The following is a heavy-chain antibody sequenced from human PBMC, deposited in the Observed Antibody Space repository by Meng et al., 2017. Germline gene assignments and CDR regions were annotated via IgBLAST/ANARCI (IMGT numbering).Heavy chain of an antibody. V-gene: IGHV3-30*11. CDR1: GFTFSSYA. J-gene: IGHJ4*02. CDR2: ISYDGSNK. Sequence: GESLKISCAASGFTFSSYAMHWVRQAPGKGLEWVAVISYDGSNKYYADSVKGRLTISRDNSKNTLYVQMNSLRAEDTAVYYCARESGYSSGWNYFDYWGQGTLVTVSS. D-gene: IGHD6-19*01. CDR3: ARESGYSSGWNYFDY.